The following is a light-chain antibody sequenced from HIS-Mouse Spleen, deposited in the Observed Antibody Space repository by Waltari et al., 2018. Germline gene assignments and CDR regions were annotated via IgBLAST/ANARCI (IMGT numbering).Light chain of an antibody. CDR1: KLGDKY. CDR2: QDS. V-gene: IGLV3-1*01. CDR3: CSYAGSSTRV. J-gene: IGLJ3*02. Sequence: SYELTQPPSVSVSPGQTASITCSGDKLGDKYACWYQQKPGQSPVLVIYQDSKRPSGIPERFSGSNSGNTATLTISGLQAEDEADYYCCSYAGSSTRVFGGGTKLTVL.